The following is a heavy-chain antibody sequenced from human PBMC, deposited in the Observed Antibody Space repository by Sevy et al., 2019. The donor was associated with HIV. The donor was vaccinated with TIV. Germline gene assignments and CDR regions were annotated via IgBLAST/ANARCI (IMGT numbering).Heavy chain of an antibody. D-gene: IGHD3-22*01. CDR3: AGGRFDSTGSFDAFDI. CDR2: IYGSAGVT. Sequence: GGSLRLSCAASGITFSGYAMNWVRQAPGKGLDWVSTIYGSAGVTYYADSVKGRFTISRDNSKNTLFLQMNNLRAEEKAVYYCAGGRFDSTGSFDAFDIWGRGTLVTVSS. V-gene: IGHV3-23*01. J-gene: IGHJ3*02. CDR1: GITFSGYA.